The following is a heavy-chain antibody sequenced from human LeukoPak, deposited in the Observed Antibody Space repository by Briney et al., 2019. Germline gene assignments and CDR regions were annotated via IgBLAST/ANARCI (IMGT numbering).Heavy chain of an antibody. CDR1: GGSISSYY. J-gene: IGHJ5*02. D-gene: IGHD1-26*01. CDR2: IYYSGST. CDR3: ARDGSGSYYSNWFDP. Sequence: SETLSLTCTVSGGSISSYYWGWIRQPPGKGLEWIGYIYYSGSTNYNPSLKSRVTMSVDTSKNQFSLKLSSVTAADTAVYYCARDGSGSYYSNWFDPWGQGTLVTVSS. V-gene: IGHV4-59*12.